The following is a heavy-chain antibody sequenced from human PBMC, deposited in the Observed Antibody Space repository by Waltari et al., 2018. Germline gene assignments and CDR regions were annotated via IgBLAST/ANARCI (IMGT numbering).Heavy chain of an antibody. CDR2: INDSGGT. CDR1: GGSLSGHY. D-gene: IGHD2-8*01. CDR3: ARGSPMMYGMIRDRALGY. J-gene: IGHJ4*02. Sequence: QVQLQQWGAGLLKPSETLSLTCGVDGGSLSGHYWRWIRQPPGKGLEWIGEINDSGGTNYNPSLESRVTMSVDTSRKQFSLRLFSVTAADTAVYYCARGSPMMYGMIRDRALGYWGRGTLVTVSS. V-gene: IGHV4-34*02.